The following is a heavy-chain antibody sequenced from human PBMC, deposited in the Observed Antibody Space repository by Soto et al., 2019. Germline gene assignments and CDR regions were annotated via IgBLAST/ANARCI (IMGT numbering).Heavy chain of an antibody. CDR3: VKVPGTDGIRWFDS. CDR1: GFTLSDYA. V-gene: IGHV3-9*01. Sequence: EVQLVESGGDLVQPGRSLRLSCAASGFTLSDYAMHWVRQAPGQGLEWVSGINWNSDNIAYADSVQGRFTISRDNANNSLYLQMNSLRPEDTAFYYCVKVPGTDGIRWFDSWGQGTLVTVSS. CDR2: INWNSDNI. J-gene: IGHJ5*01. D-gene: IGHD6-13*01.